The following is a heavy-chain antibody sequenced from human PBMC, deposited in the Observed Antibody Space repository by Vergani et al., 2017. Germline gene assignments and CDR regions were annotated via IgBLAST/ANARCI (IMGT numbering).Heavy chain of an antibody. CDR3: ARDQGRSSWYYLDY. Sequence: QVQLVESGGGVVQPGRSLRLSCAASGFTFSSYAMHWVRQAPGKGLEWVAVISYDGSNKYYADSVKGRFTISRDNSKNTLYLQMNSLRAEDTAVYYCARDQGRSSWYYLDYWGQGTLVTVSS. V-gene: IGHV3-30-3*01. J-gene: IGHJ4*02. CDR2: ISYDGSNK. D-gene: IGHD6-13*01. CDR1: GFTFSSYA.